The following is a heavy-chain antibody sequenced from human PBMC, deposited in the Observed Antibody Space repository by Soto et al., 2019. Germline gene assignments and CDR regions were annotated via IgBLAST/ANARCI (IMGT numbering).Heavy chain of an antibody. V-gene: IGHV1-69*08. J-gene: IGHJ4*02. CDR3: ARVPSRDPVIAAPAKYFFDY. D-gene: IGHD6-13*01. Sequence: QVQLVQSGAEVKKPGSSVKVSCKTSGGTFSTYTITWVRQAPGQGLEWMGRIIPILDKANYAQKFQGRVTLTADKYTSTAYMELSSLTSEDTAVYYFARVPSRDPVIAAPAKYFFDYWGQGTLVTVSS. CDR2: IIPILDKA. CDR1: GGTFSTYT.